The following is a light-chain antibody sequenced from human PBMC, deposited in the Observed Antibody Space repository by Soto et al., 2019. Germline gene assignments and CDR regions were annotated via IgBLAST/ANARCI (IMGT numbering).Light chain of an antibody. CDR3: QQSYSTPPT. V-gene: IGKV1-39*01. CDR1: QTISSY. J-gene: IGKJ4*01. CDR2: AAS. Sequence: DIQMTQSPSSLSASVGDRVSITCRASQTISSYLSWYQQKPGKAPKLLIYAASNLQSGVPSRFSGSASGTDFTLTISSLQPEDFATYYCQQSYSTPPTFGGGTKVEIK.